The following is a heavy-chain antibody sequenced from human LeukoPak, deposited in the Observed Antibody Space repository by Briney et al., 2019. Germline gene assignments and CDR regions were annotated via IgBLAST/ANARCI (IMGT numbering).Heavy chain of an antibody. CDR1: GFTFSSYS. V-gene: IGHV3-21*01. Sequence: PGGSLRLSCAASGFTFSSYSMNRVRQAPGKGLEWVSSISSSSSYIYYADSVKGRFTISRDNAKNSLYLQMNSLRAEDTAVYYCARGSRFGELSVWFDPWGQGTLVTVSS. J-gene: IGHJ5*02. D-gene: IGHD3-10*01. CDR3: ARGSRFGELSVWFDP. CDR2: ISSSSSYI.